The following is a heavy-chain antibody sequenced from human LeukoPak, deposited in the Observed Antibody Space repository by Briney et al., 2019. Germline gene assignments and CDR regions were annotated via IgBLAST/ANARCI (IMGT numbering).Heavy chain of an antibody. CDR1: GYTFTSYG. V-gene: IGHV1-18*01. Sequence: ASVKVSCKASGYTFTSYGISWVRQAPGQGLEWMGWISAYNGNTNYAQKLQGRVTMTTDTSTSTAYMELRSLRSDDTAVYYCARVDIVATIPEPDYWGQGTLVTVSS. CDR3: ARVDIVATIPEPDY. CDR2: ISAYNGNT. D-gene: IGHD5-12*01. J-gene: IGHJ4*02.